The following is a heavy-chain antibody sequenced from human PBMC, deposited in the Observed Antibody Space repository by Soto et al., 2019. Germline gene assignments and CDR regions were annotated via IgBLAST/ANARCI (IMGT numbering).Heavy chain of an antibody. J-gene: IGHJ4*02. Sequence: SGGSLRVSCAASGFTFSSYAMSWVRQSPGKGLEWVSAISGSGGSTYYADSVKGRFTISRDNSKNTLYLQMNSLRAEDTAVYYCAKVDTGRLGYWGQGTLVTVSS. CDR3: AKVDTGRLGY. CDR1: GFTFSSYA. V-gene: IGHV3-23*01. CDR2: ISGSGGST. D-gene: IGHD3-16*01.